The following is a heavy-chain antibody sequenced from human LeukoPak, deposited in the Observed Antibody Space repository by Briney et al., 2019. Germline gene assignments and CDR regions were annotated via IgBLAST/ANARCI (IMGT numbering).Heavy chain of an antibody. CDR3: ARGDDSGYYDYFDY. Sequence: SETLSLTCTVSGGSISSYYWSWIRQPPGKGLEWIGYIYYSGSTNYNPSLKSRVTISVDTSKNQISLKLSSVTAADTAVYYCARGDDSGYYDYFDYWGQGALVTVSS. D-gene: IGHD3-22*01. V-gene: IGHV4-59*01. CDR1: GGSISSYY. J-gene: IGHJ4*02. CDR2: IYYSGST.